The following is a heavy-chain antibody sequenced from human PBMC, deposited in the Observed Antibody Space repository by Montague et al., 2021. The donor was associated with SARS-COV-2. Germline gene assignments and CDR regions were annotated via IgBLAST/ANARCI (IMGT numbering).Heavy chain of an antibody. V-gene: IGHV4-4*07. CDR3: ARERSYLYWYFDL. J-gene: IGHJ2*01. CDR2: IYTTGSS. CDR1: AGSIRDYY. Sequence: SETLSLTCAVSAGSIRDYYWCWIRQPAGKGLEWIGRIYTTGSSDXSPSLQSRVTMSVDTSKNQVSLRLMSVTAADTALYYCARERSYLYWYFDLWGRGTLVTVSS.